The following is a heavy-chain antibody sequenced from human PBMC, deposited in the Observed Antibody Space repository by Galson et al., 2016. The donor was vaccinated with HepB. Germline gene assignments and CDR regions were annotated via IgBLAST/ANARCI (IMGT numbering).Heavy chain of an antibody. J-gene: IGHJ4*02. V-gene: IGHV3-74*01. Sequence: SLRLSCAASGFTFSSYWMHWVRQAPGKGLVWVSGINSDGTSTTYADSVKGRFTISRDNAKNTLYLQMNSLRAEDTAVYYCAARGNSWPYYWGQGTLVTVSS. CDR3: AARGNSWPYY. CDR2: INSDGTST. D-gene: IGHD6-13*01. CDR1: GFTFSSYW.